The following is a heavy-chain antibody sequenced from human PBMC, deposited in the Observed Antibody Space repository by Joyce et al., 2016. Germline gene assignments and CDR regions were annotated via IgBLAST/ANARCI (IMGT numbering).Heavy chain of an antibody. CDR2: VYYSGST. D-gene: IGHD2-15*01. V-gene: IGHV4-39*07. Sequence: QLQLQESGPGLVKPSETLSLSCTVSGGSISRSTYYWGWIRQPPRKGLEWIGSVYYSGSTYYNPSLKSRVTISVDTSKNQFSLKLTSVTAADTAVYYCARSFFYCSGGSCFSGEWFDPWGQGTLVTVSS. J-gene: IGHJ5*02. CDR3: ARSFFYCSGGSCFSGEWFDP. CDR1: GGSISRSTYY.